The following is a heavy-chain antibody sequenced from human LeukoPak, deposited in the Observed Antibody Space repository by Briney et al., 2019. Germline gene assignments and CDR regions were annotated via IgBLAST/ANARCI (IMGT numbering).Heavy chain of an antibody. CDR3: ASEGTTGTTWGPDY. J-gene: IGHJ4*02. Sequence: GGSLRLSCGGSRFTFNTYWMHWVLKAPGKGLVWISRIDSDGYSTAYADSVKGRFPISRDNAKNTLYLQMDSLRAEDTAVYYCASEGTTGTTWGPDYWGQGTLVTVSS. V-gene: IGHV3-74*01. CDR1: RFTFNTYW. D-gene: IGHD1-1*01. CDR2: IDSDGYST.